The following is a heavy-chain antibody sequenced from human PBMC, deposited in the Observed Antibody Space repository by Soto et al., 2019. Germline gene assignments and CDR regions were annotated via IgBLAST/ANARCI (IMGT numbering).Heavy chain of an antibody. CDR2: IYYSGST. CDR1: GGSISSGGYY. V-gene: IGHV4-31*03. CDR3: ARRRLYYYDSSGYSFDAFDI. J-gene: IGHJ3*02. Sequence: SETLSLTCTVSGGSISSGGYYWSWIRQHPGKGLEWIGYIYYSGSTYYNPSLKSRVTISVDTSKNQFSLKLSSVTAADTAVYYCARRRLYYYDSSGYSFDAFDIWGQGTMVTVSS. D-gene: IGHD3-22*01.